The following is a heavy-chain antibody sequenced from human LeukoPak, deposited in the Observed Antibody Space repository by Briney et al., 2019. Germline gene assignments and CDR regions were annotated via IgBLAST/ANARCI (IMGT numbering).Heavy chain of an antibody. CDR3: ARDLDY. CDR2: IYHSGTT. Sequence: SETLSLTCTVSGYSISSGCFWGWVRQPPGKGLEWIGSIYHSGTTYYTPSLKSRVTISVDTSKNQFFLKLSSVTAADTAVYYCARDLDYWGQGTLVTVSS. CDR1: GYSISSGCF. J-gene: IGHJ4*02. V-gene: IGHV4-38-2*02.